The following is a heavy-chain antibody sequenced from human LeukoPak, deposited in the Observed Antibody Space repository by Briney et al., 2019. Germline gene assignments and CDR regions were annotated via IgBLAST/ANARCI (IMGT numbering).Heavy chain of an antibody. J-gene: IGHJ4*02. V-gene: IGHV3-20*04. D-gene: IGHD6-19*01. CDR1: GFTFDDYG. CDR3: ARYSSGWYLGYFNY. CDR2: INWNGGST. Sequence: GGSLRLSCAASGFTFDDYGMSWVRQAPGKGLEWVSGINWNGGSTGYADSVKGRFTISRDNAKNSLYLHMNSLRAEGTALYYCARYSSGWYLGYFNYWGQGTLVTVSS.